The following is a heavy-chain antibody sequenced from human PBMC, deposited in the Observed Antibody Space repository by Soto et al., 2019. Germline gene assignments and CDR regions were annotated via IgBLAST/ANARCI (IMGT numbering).Heavy chain of an antibody. CDR3: ASGNHLRGMDV. CDR1: GFTVSSNY. V-gene: IGHV3-53*01. D-gene: IGHD1-1*01. CDR2: IYSGGST. Sequence: PGGSLRLSCAASGFTVSSNYMSWVRQAPGKGLEWVSVIYSGGSTYYAASVKGRFTISRDNSKNTLYLQMNSLRAEETAVYYCASGNHLRGMDVWGQGTTVTVSS. J-gene: IGHJ6*02.